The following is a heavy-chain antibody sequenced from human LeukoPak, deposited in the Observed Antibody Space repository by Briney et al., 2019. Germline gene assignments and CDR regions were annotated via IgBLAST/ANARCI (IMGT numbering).Heavy chain of an antibody. V-gene: IGHV1-2*02. D-gene: IGHD3-10*01. Sequence: ASVKVSCMASGYTFTGYYMHWVRQAPGQGLEWMGWINPNSGGTNYAQKFQGRVTMTRDTSISTAYMELSRLRSDDTAVYYCARALALTMVRGVSDYWGQGTLVTVSS. CDR1: GYTFTGYY. J-gene: IGHJ4*02. CDR2: INPNSGGT. CDR3: ARALALTMVRGVSDY.